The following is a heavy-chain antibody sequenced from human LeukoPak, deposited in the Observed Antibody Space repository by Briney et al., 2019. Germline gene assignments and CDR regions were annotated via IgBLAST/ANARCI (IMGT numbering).Heavy chain of an antibody. V-gene: IGHV3-20*04. J-gene: IGHJ3*02. CDR2: INWNGGST. D-gene: IGHD2/OR15-2a*01. CDR3: ARVSMSHAFDI. Sequence: GGSLRLSCTTSGFTFGDYGMSWVRQAPGKGLEWVSGINWNGGSTGYADSVKGRFTISRDNAKNSLYLQMNSLRAEDTALYYCARVSMSHAFDIWGQGTMVTVSS. CDR1: GFTFGDYG.